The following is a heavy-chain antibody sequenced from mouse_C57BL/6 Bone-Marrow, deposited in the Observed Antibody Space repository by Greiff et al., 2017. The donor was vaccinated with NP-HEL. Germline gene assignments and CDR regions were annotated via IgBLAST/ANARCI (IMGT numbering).Heavy chain of an antibody. CDR3: ARDSGDGYYAMDY. CDR1: GFNIKNTY. D-gene: IGHD3-2*02. Sequence: VQLKESVAELVRPGASVKLSCTASGFNIKNTYMHWVKQRPEQGLEWIGRIDPANGNTKYAPKFQGKATITADTSSNTAYLQLSSLTSEDTAIYYCARDSGDGYYAMDYGGQGPSVTVSS. J-gene: IGHJ4*01. V-gene: IGHV14-3*01. CDR2: IDPANGNT.